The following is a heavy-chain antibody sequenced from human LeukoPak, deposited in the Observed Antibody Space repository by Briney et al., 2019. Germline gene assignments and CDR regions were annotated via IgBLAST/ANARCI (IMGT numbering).Heavy chain of an antibody. Sequence: SETLSLTCAVYGGSFSGYYWSWIRQPPGKGLEWIGEINHSGSTNYNPSLKSRVTISVDTSKNQFSLKLSSVTAADTAVYYCARVYHYYDSSGYGYWGQGTLVTVSS. V-gene: IGHV4-34*01. CDR1: GGSFSGYY. D-gene: IGHD3-22*01. CDR2: INHSGST. CDR3: ARVYHYYDSSGYGY. J-gene: IGHJ4*02.